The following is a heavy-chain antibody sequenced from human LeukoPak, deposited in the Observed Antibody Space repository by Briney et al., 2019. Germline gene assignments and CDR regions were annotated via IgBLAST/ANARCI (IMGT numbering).Heavy chain of an antibody. CDR3: ARHVIVGAGAFDI. CDR1: GGSISGYY. CDR2: IYYSGST. J-gene: IGHJ3*02. V-gene: IGHV4-59*08. D-gene: IGHD1-26*01. Sequence: SETLSLTCTVSGGSISGYYWSWIRQPPGKGLEWIGYIYYSGSTNYNPSLKSRVTISVDTSKNQFSLKLSSVTAADTAVYYCARHVIVGAGAFDIWXQGTVVTVSS.